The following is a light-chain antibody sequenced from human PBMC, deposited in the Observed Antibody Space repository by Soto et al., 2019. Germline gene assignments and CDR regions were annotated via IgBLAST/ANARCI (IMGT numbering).Light chain of an antibody. Sequence: DIQLTQSPSFLSASVGDRVTITCRASQGISSYLAWYQQKPGKAPKLLISAASTLQSGVPSRFSGSGSGTEFTLTISSLQPDDSATYYCQQYNRYRAFGQVTKVDIK. CDR1: QGISSY. V-gene: IGKV1-9*01. CDR3: QQYNRYRA. J-gene: IGKJ1*01. CDR2: AAS.